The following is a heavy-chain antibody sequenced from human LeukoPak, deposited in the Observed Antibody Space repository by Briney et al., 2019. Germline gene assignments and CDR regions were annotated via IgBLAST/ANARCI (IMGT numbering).Heavy chain of an antibody. CDR1: GGSISSGSYY. CDR2: IYTSGST. V-gene: IGHV4-61*02. Sequence: SQTLSLTCTVSGGSISSGSYYWSWIRQPAGKGLEWIGRIYTSGSTNYNPSLKSRVTISVDTSKNQFSLKLSSVTAAGTAVYYCARVDSSSWYDYWGQGTLVTVSS. J-gene: IGHJ4*02. D-gene: IGHD6-13*01. CDR3: ARVDSSSWYDY.